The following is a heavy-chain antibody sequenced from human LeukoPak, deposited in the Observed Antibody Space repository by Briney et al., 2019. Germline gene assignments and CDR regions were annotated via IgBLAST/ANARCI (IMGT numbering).Heavy chain of an antibody. CDR3: ARDQEAAGTRLGWFDP. CDR2: VSATGGTT. J-gene: IGHJ5*02. V-gene: IGHV3-23*01. CDR1: GFTFSNYA. D-gene: IGHD2-15*01. Sequence: GGSLRLSXTVSGFTFSNYAMNWVRQAPGKGLEWVSTVSATGGTTYYGDSVKGRLTISRDNSKSTLYLHMNSLRPEDTAVYYCARDQEAAGTRLGWFDPWGQGTLVTVSS.